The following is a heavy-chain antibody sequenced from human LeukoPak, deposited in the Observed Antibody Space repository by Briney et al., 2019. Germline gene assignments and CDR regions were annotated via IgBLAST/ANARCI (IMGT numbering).Heavy chain of an antibody. V-gene: IGHV1-2*02. CDR3: ARVSNYYDSSGTTLVAEYFQH. D-gene: IGHD3-22*01. Sequence: ASVKVSCKPSGYTFTGYYMHWVRQAPGQGLEWMGWMNPNSGGTNYAQKFQGRITMTRDTSISTAYMELSRLRSDDTAVYYCARVSNYYDSSGTTLVAEYFQHWGQGTLVTVSS. J-gene: IGHJ1*01. CDR1: GYTFTGYY. CDR2: MNPNSGGT.